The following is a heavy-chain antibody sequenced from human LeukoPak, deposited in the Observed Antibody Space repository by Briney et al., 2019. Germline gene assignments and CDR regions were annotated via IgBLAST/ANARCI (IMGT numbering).Heavy chain of an antibody. J-gene: IGHJ4*02. CDR3: AKDRGLVIFPFDY. D-gene: IGHD3/OR15-3a*01. V-gene: IGHV3-23*01. CDR2: ISGSGGST. Sequence: GGSLRLSCAASGLTFSSYAMSWVRKAPGKGLEWVSAISGSGGSTYYADSVKGRFTISRDNSKNTLYLQMNSLRAEDTAVYYCAKDRGLVIFPFDYWGQGTLVTVSS. CDR1: GLTFSSYA.